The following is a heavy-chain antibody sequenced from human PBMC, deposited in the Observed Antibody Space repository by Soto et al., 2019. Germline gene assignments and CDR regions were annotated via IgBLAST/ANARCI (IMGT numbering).Heavy chain of an antibody. CDR1: GGTFRNYA. CDR2: INPLFGTA. J-gene: IGHJ2*01. D-gene: IGHD1-1*01. Sequence: QVQLVQSWAEVKKPGSSVKVSCRASGGTFRNYAISWVRQAPGQGLEWMGGINPLFGTANYVQKFQGRVTSTAQKSTPKAYMELNSLRSEDTAVYYCARGSTTNWYFDLWGRGTLVIVSS. CDR3: ARGSTTNWYFDL. V-gene: IGHV1-69*06.